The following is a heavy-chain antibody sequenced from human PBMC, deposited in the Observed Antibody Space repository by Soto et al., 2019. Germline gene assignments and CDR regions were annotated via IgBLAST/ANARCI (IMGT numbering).Heavy chain of an antibody. V-gene: IGHV3-23*01. CDR2: ILGSGGDT. D-gene: IGHD2-15*01. CDR1: GFTLRTNG. CDR3: AGHGGYSY. J-gene: IGHJ4*02. Sequence: PGGSLRLSCAAPGFTLRTNGMSWFRQAPGKGLEWVSSILGSGGDTYYADSLKGRFTISRDNSKNTLCLQLNSLGAEDTALYYCAGHGGYSYLGQGTLVTVSS.